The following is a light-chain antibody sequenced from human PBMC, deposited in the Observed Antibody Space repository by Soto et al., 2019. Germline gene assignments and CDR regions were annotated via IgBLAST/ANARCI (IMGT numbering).Light chain of an antibody. CDR3: HQRKYWPPLT. CDR1: QSVDIY. J-gene: IGKJ4*01. CDR2: DAS. V-gene: IGKV3-11*01. Sequence: EVVVTQSPVTLALSPGERATLSCRTSQSVDIYVAWYQQKPGQAPRLLIYDASNRAPGIPARFSGSGSGTDFPLTISSLEPEDFAGYYCHQRKYWPPLTFGGWTTGAIK.